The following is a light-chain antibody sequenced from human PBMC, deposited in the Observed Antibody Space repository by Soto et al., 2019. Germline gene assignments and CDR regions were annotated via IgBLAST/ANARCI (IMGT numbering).Light chain of an antibody. CDR1: QSISSW. Sequence: DIQMKQSASALSASVGDRVTITCRTSQSISSWLAWYQQKPGKAPKLLIYDASSLESGVPSRFGGSGSGTEFTLTISSLQPDDFATYYCQHYNSYSEAFGQGTKVDIK. CDR2: DAS. V-gene: IGKV1-5*01. CDR3: QHYNSYSEA. J-gene: IGKJ1*01.